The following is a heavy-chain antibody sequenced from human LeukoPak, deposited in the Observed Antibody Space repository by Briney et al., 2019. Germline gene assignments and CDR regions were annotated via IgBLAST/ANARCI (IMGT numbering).Heavy chain of an antibody. Sequence: SETLSLTCTVSGDSISGYYWSWIRQPPGKGLEWIGYSHNSGNTNYDPSLKSRVTISVDTSKNQFSLKLSSVTAADTAVYYCARGGGMGHYYYYMDVWGKGTTVTISS. CDR3: ARGGGMGHYYYYMDV. J-gene: IGHJ6*03. D-gene: IGHD5-24*01. V-gene: IGHV4-59*01. CDR1: GDSISGYY. CDR2: SHNSGNT.